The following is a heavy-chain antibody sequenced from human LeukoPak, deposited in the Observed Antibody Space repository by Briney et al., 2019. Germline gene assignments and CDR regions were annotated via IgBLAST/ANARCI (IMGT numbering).Heavy chain of an antibody. CDR3: AKRPSDYGDYVSYFDY. CDR1: GFSFISYG. Sequence: GGSLRLSCAASGFSFISYGMHWVRQAPGKGLEGVGVISDDGRNKDYADSVKGRFTISRDNSKDTLYLQMNSLRAEDTAVYYCAKRPSDYGDYVSYFDYWGQGTLVTVSS. J-gene: IGHJ4*02. CDR2: ISDDGRNK. D-gene: IGHD4-17*01. V-gene: IGHV3-30*18.